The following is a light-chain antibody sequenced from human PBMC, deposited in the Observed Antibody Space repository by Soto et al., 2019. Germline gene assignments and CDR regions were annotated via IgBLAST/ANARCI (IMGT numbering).Light chain of an antibody. J-gene: IGLJ3*02. V-gene: IGLV3-21*02. CDR3: QVWDGSTDRGGV. CDR1: KIGSKS. Sequence: SYVLAQPPSVSVAPGQTARITCGGNKIGSKSVHWYQQKPGQAPVLVVYNDNDRPSGIPERLSGSNSDSTATLTISRVEVGDEADYYCQVWDGSTDRGGVFGGGTKLTVL. CDR2: NDN.